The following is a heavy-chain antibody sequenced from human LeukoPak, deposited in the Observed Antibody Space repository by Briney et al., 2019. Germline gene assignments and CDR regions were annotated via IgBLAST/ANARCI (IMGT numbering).Heavy chain of an antibody. CDR1: GFTFSSYG. CDR2: IRYDGSNK. J-gene: IGHJ6*03. Sequence: PGGSLRLSCAASGFTFSSYGMHWVRQAPGKGLEWVAFIRYDGSNKYCADSVKGRFTISRDNSKNTLYLQMNSLRAEDTAVYYCAKDALKKIVGAKNYYYMDVWGKGTTVTVSS. D-gene: IGHD1-26*01. V-gene: IGHV3-30*02. CDR3: AKDALKKIVGAKNYYYMDV.